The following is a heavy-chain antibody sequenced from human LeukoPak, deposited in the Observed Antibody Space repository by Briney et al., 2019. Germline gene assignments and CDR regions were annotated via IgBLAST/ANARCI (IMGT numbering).Heavy chain of an antibody. V-gene: IGHV3-11*01. D-gene: IGHD1-26*01. CDR2: ISSSGSTI. CDR3: AREGRQGGSYYYYYYMDV. CDR1: GGSFSDYY. J-gene: IGHJ6*03. Sequence: LSLTCAVYGGSFSDYYMSWIRQAPGKGLEWVSYISSSGSTIYYADSVKGRFTISRDNAKNSLYLQMNSLRAEDTAVYYCAREGRQGGSYYYYYYMDVWGKGTTVTVSS.